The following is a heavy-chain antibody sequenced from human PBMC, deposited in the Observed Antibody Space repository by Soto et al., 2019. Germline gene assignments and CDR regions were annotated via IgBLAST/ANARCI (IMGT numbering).Heavy chain of an antibody. CDR2: ISYDGSNK. V-gene: IGHV3-30*18. D-gene: IGHD3-16*02. Sequence: PGGSLRLSCAASGFTFSSYGMHWVRQAPGKGLEWVAVISYDGSNKYYADSVKGRFTISRDNSKNTLYLQMNSLRAEDTAVYYCAKDQDDYVWGSYRFKGFDYPGQGTLVTVSS. CDR1: GFTFSSYG. J-gene: IGHJ4*02. CDR3: AKDQDDYVWGSYRFKGFDY.